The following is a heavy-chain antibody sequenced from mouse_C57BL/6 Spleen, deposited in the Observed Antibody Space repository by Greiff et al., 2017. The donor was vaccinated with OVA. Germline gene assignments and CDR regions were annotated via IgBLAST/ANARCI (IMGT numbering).Heavy chain of an antibody. CDR1: GYSFTGYY. J-gene: IGHJ3*01. CDR3: ASRAESWFAY. CDR2: INPSTGGT. V-gene: IGHV1-42*01. Sequence: EVKLMESGPELVKPGASVKISCKASGYSFTGYYMNWVKQSPEKSLEWIGEINPSTGGTTYNQKFKAKATLTVDKSSSTAYMQLKSLTSEDSAVYYCASRAESWFAYWGQGTLVTVSA.